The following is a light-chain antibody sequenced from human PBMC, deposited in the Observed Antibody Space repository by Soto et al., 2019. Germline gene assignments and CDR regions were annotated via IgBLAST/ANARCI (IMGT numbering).Light chain of an antibody. CDR3: QQHGSWGIT. CDR2: AAS. Sequence: EVVMTQSPATLSLSQGETATLSCRTSQSVSSNSLAWHQQKPGQAPRLLMYAASSRAAGIPYRFSGSGSGTDFTLTISRLEPEDFAVYYCQQHGSWGITFGPGTKVDIK. CDR1: QSVSSNS. J-gene: IGKJ3*01. V-gene: IGKV3-20*01.